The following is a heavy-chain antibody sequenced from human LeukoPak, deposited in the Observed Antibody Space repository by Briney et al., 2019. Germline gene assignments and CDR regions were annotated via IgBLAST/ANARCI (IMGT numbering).Heavy chain of an antibody. J-gene: IGHJ5*02. D-gene: IGHD6-25*01. Sequence: PSETLSLTCSVSGGSMSYIQWSWIRQPPGKGLEWIGFVSYTGSTNYNPSLKSRVIISLDTSKNQFSLRLRSVTAADTAVYYCAKHGSGVWFDPWGRGTLVTVSS. CDR3: AKHGSGVWFDP. V-gene: IGHV4-59*08. CDR2: VSYTGST. CDR1: GGSMSYIQ.